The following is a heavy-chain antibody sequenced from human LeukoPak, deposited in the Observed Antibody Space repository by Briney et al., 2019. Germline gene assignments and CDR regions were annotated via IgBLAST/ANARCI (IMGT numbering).Heavy chain of an antibody. CDR2: VSIGGSFI. CDR3: ARNKINTVTTGWYFDL. Sequence: GGSLRLSCAASGFTFSSYGMNWVRQAPGKGLEWVSFVSIGGSFIYYADSVKGRFTISRDDAKNSLYLEMNSPTAEDTAEYYCARNKINTVTTGWYFDLWGRGTLVSVSS. D-gene: IGHD4-17*01. CDR1: GFTFSSYG. J-gene: IGHJ2*01. V-gene: IGHV3-21*01.